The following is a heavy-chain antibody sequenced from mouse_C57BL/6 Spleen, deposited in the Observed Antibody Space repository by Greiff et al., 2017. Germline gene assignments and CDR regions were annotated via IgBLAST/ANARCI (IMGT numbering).Heavy chain of an antibody. Sequence: VQLQPSGPELVKPGASVKISCKASGYSFTDYNMNWVKQSNGKSLEWIGVINPNYGTTSYNQQFKGKATLTVDQSSRTVYMQLNSLTSEDSAVYYCARGMDYGSSPYYYAMDYWGQGTSVTVSS. CDR2: INPNYGTT. J-gene: IGHJ4*01. CDR3: ARGMDYGSSPYYYAMDY. D-gene: IGHD1-1*01. V-gene: IGHV1-39*01. CDR1: GYSFTDYN.